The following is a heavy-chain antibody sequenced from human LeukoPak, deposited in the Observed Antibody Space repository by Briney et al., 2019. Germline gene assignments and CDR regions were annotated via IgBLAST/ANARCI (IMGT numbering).Heavy chain of an antibody. D-gene: IGHD2-21*01. Sequence: PSETLSLTCGVSGGSFSGYYWSWIRQPPGKGLEWIGEISDSGRTGYKSSLKSRVTILEDTSKNQFSLKLSSVTAADTAVYYCARHIMGGYKACDYWGQGTLVTVSS. CDR2: ISDSGRT. CDR1: GGSFSGYY. J-gene: IGHJ4*02. V-gene: IGHV4-34*01. CDR3: ARHIMGGYKACDY.